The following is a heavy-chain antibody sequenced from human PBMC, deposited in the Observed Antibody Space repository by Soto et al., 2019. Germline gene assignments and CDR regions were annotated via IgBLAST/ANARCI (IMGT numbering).Heavy chain of an antibody. Sequence: SETLSLTCAVSGGSISSGGYSWSWIRQPPGKGLEWIGYIYHSGSTYYNPSLKSRVTISVDRSKNQFSLKLSSVTAADAAVYYCARVSAAGGWFDPWGQGTLVTVSS. V-gene: IGHV4-30-2*01. CDR2: IYHSGST. J-gene: IGHJ5*02. CDR1: GGSISSGGYS. CDR3: ARVSAAGGWFDP. D-gene: IGHD6-13*01.